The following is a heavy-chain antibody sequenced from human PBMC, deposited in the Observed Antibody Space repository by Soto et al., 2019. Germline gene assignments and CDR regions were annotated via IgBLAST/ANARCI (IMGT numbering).Heavy chain of an antibody. J-gene: IGHJ4*02. CDR1: GGSISSYY. CDR2: IYYSGST. Sequence: SETLSLTCTVSGGSISSYYWSWIRQPPGKGLEWIGYIYYSGSTNYNPSLKSRLTITMDTSKNEVVLTMSNMDPVDTATYYCAHSPVAAYSYDSYCFDYWGQGTLVTVSS. CDR3: AHSPVAAYSYDSYCFDY. D-gene: IGHD3-22*01. V-gene: IGHV4-59*01.